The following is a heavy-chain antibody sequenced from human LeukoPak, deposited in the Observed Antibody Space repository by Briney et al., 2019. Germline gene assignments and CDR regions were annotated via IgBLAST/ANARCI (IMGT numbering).Heavy chain of an antibody. Sequence: GGSLRLSSTAPGITLSNYWMHWVRQAPGKGPGWVSGIKTDGSYTTYADSVGGRFTISRDNAKSTVSLQMNSLRVEDTAMYYCARLGAPYDKDEYRWGQGALVTVSS. J-gene: IGHJ5*02. CDR3: ARLGAPYDKDEYR. D-gene: IGHD3-16*01. CDR2: IKTDGSYT. V-gene: IGHV3-74*03. CDR1: GITLSNYW.